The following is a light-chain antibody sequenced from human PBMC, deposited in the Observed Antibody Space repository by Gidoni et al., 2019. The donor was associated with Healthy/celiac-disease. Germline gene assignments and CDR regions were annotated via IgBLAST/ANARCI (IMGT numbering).Light chain of an antibody. Sequence: ELVLTQSPGTLSLSPGDRATLSCRASQSVSRSYLAWYQQKPGQAPRLLIYGASSRATGIPDRFSGSGPGTDFTLTISRLEPEDFAVYYCQQYGSSPPVTFXQXTKLEIK. J-gene: IGKJ2*01. CDR1: QSVSRSY. CDR2: GAS. V-gene: IGKV3-20*01. CDR3: QQYGSSPPVT.